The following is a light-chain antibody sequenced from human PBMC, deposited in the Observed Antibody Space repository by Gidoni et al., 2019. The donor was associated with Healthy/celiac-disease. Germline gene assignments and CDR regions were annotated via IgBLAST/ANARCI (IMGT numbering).Light chain of an antibody. Sequence: YELTPPPSVSVSPGQTASITCSGDKLGDKYACWYQQKPGQSPVLVIYQDSKRPSGIPERFSGSNSGNTATLTISGTQAMDEADYYCQAWDSSSVVFGGGTKLTVL. J-gene: IGLJ2*01. V-gene: IGLV3-1*01. CDR3: QAWDSSSVV. CDR2: QDS. CDR1: KLGDKY.